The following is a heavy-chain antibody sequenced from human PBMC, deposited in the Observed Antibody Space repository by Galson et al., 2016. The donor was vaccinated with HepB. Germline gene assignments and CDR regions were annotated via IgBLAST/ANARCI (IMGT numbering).Heavy chain of an antibody. J-gene: IGHJ6*02. CDR1: GFTFSSYT. Sequence: SLRLSCAASGFTFSSYTMHWVRQAPGKGLEWVAVMSKDDGSDKYYADPVKGRFTISRDNSKNTLYLQMNSLRTEDTAVYYCARDEGYDSSVLLSTDYGLDVWGQGTMVTVSS. CDR2: MSKDDGSDK. V-gene: IGHV3-30*04. D-gene: IGHD3-22*01. CDR3: ARDEGYDSSVLLSTDYGLDV.